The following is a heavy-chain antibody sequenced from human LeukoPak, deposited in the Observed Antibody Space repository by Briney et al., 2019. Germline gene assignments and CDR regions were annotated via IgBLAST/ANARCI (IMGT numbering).Heavy chain of an antibody. Sequence: GGPLRLSCAASGFTFSSYAMSWVRQAPGKGLEWVSAISGSGGSTYYADSVKGRFTISRDNSKNTLYLQMNSLRAGDTAVYYCAKSMVRGVNGYGMDVWGQGTTVTVSS. V-gene: IGHV3-23*01. D-gene: IGHD3-10*01. CDR1: GFTFSSYA. CDR2: ISGSGGST. J-gene: IGHJ6*02. CDR3: AKSMVRGVNGYGMDV.